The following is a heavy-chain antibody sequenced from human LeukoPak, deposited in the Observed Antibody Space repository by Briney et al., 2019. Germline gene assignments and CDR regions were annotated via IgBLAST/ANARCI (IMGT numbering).Heavy chain of an antibody. CDR2: ISSSGSTI. J-gene: IGHJ4*02. D-gene: IGHD4-23*01. CDR1: GFTFSSYG. V-gene: IGHV3-48*04. CDR3: ARDRWVRNAVDY. Sequence: GGSLRLSCAASGFTFSSYGMTWVRQAPGKGLEWVSYISSSGSTIYYADSVKGRFTISRDNAKNSLYLQMNSLRAEDTAVYYCARDRWVRNAVDYWGQGTLVTVSS.